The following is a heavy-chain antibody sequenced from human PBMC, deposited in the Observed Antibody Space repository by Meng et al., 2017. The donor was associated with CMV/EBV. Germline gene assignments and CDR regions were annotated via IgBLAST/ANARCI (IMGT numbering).Heavy chain of an antibody. D-gene: IGHD2-15*01. J-gene: IGHJ6*02. CDR1: GFTFSDYY. CDR3: ARRATLSYYYYYYGMDV. CDR2: ISSSGSTI. Sequence: GESLKISCAASGFTFSDYYMSWIRQAPGKGLEWVSYISSSGSTIYYADSVKGRFTISRDNAKNSLYLQMNSLRAEDTAVYYCARRATLSYYYYYYGMDVWGQGTTVTVSS. V-gene: IGHV3-11*01.